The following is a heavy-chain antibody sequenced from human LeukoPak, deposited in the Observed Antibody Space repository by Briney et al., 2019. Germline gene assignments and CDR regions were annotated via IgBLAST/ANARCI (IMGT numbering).Heavy chain of an antibody. D-gene: IGHD2-21*02. J-gene: IGHJ4*02. V-gene: IGHV4-34*01. CDR3: ARDTGGDCYSD. CDR1: GGSFSGYY. CDR2: INHSGST. Sequence: SETLSLTCAVYGGSFSGYYWSWIRQPPGKGLEWIGEINHSGSTNYNPSLKSRVTISVDTSKNQFSLKLSSVTAADTAVYYCARDTGGDCYSDWGQGTLVTVSS.